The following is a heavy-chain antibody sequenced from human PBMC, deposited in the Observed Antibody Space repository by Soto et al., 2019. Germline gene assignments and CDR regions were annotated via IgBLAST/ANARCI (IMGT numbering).Heavy chain of an antibody. CDR3: ARLPATYYYYYGMDV. CDR2: MNPNSGNT. Sequence: ASVKVSCKASGYTFTSYDINWVRQATGQGLEWMGWMNPNSGNTGYAQKFQGRVTMTRNTSISTAYMELRSLRSDDTAVYYCARLPATYYYYYGMDVWGQGTTVTVSS. J-gene: IGHJ6*02. V-gene: IGHV1-8*01. CDR1: GYTFTSYD.